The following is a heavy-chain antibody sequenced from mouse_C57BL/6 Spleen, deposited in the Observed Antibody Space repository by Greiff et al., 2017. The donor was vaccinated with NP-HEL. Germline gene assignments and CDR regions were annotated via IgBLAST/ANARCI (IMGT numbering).Heavy chain of an antibody. CDR2: IDPSDSET. J-gene: IGHJ3*01. Sequence: QVQLQQPGAELVRPGSSVKLSCKASGYTFTSYWMHWVKQRPIQGLEWIGNIDPSDSETHYNQKFKDKATLTVDKSSSTAYMQLSSLTSEDSAVYDCARTTRSPWFAYWGQGTLVTVSA. V-gene: IGHV1-52*01. D-gene: IGHD6-1*01. CDR1: GYTFTSYW. CDR3: ARTTRSPWFAY.